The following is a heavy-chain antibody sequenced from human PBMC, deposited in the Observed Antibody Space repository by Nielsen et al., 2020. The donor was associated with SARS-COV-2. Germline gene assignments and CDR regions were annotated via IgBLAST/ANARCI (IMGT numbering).Heavy chain of an antibody. D-gene: IGHD2/OR15-2a*01. CDR2: ISSFSSYT. J-gene: IGHJ4*02. V-gene: IGHV3-11*06. CDR1: GFTFDDYY. Sequence: GESLKISCAASGFTFDDYYMSWIRQAPGKGLEWVSYISSFSSYTRYADSVKGRFITSRDNAKNTVYLQMNSLKAEDTAVYYCARLRDDGYYFATGPYDYWGQGSPVTVSS. CDR3: ARLRDDGYYFATGPYDY.